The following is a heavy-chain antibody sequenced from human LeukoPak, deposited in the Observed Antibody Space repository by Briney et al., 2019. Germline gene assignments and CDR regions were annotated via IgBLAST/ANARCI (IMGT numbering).Heavy chain of an antibody. J-gene: IGHJ4*02. CDR1: GFTFSGYG. CDR3: ARDRGPLH. V-gene: IGHV3-66*01. Sequence: GGSLRLSCATSGFTFSGYGMNWVRQAPGKGLEWVSVIYSGGSTYYADSVKGRFTISRDNSKNTPYLQMNSLRAEDTAVYYCARDRGPLHWGQGTLVTVSS. CDR2: IYSGGST. D-gene: IGHD3-10*01.